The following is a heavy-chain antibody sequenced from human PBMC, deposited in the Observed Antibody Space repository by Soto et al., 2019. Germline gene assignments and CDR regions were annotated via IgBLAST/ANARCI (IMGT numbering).Heavy chain of an antibody. V-gene: IGHV3-48*02. CDR1: GFDFSYYN. D-gene: IGHD6-6*01. CDR2: ISNSGAII. Sequence: EVQLVESGGGLIQPGGSLRLSCAASGFDFSYYNMNWVRQAPGKGLEWVSYISNSGAIIYYADSVKGRFSISRDNANNSLYLHMNSLRDEDTAVYYCVRADSSSSLEGWTFWGQGALVTVSS. CDR3: VRADSSSSLEGWTF. J-gene: IGHJ4*02.